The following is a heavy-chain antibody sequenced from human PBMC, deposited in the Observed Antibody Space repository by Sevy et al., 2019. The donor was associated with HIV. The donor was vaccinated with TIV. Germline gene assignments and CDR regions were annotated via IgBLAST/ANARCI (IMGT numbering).Heavy chain of an antibody. V-gene: IGHV1-24*01. Sequence: ASVKVSCKVSGYTLTELSMHWVRQAPGEGLEWMGCFDPEDGETIYAQKFQGRVTMTEDTSTDTAYMELSSLGSDDTAVYYCATTHPLKIVGATRGYYYFMDVWGKGSTVTVSS. J-gene: IGHJ6*03. CDR1: GYTLTELS. D-gene: IGHD1-26*01. CDR3: ATTHPLKIVGATRGYYYFMDV. CDR2: FDPEDGET.